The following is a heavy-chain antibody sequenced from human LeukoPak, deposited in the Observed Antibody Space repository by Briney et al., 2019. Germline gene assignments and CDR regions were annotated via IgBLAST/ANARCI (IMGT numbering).Heavy chain of an antibody. CDR2: ISNDGSNK. CDR1: GFIFSTYG. CDR3: AAQPCINGICYLDY. V-gene: IGHV3-30*03. D-gene: IGHD2-8*01. J-gene: IGHJ4*02. Sequence: GGSLRLSCAASGFIFSTYGIHWVRQAPGKGLEWVAVISNDGSNKYYADSVKGRFTISRDNSKNTLYLQMNSLRAEDSAVYYCAAQPCINGICYLDYWGQGTLVTVSS.